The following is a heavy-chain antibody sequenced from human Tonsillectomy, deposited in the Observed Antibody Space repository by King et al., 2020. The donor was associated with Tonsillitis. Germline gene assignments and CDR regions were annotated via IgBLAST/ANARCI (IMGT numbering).Heavy chain of an antibody. Sequence: QLVQSGAEVKKPGASVKVSCKASGYTFTSYGISWVRQAPGQGLEWMGWISGYNGNTNYAQKLQGRVTMTTDTATSTAYMELRSLRSDDTAVYFCARAFCTSGSCKSQDWFDPWGQGTLVTVSS. CDR3: ARAFCTSGSCKSQDWFDP. CDR2: ISGYNGNT. V-gene: IGHV1-18*04. D-gene: IGHD2-15*01. J-gene: IGHJ5*02. CDR1: GYTFTSYG.